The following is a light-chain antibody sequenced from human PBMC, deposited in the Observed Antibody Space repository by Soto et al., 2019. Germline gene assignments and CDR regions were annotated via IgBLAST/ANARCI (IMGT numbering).Light chain of an antibody. CDR1: QSISNY. J-gene: IGKJ1*01. CDR3: QKYNSASGT. Sequence: DIQMTQSPSSLSASVGDRVTITCRASQSISNYLNWYQQKPGNAPKLLIYAASNLQSGVPSRFSGSGSGTDFTLTISSLQPEDVATYYCQKYNSASGTLGQGTKVDIK. V-gene: IGKV1-27*01. CDR2: AAS.